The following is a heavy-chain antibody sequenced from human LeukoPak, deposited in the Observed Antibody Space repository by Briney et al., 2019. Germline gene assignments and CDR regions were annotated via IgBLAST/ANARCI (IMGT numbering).Heavy chain of an antibody. CDR1: GYIFSTYD. Sequence: ASVKVSCKASGYIFSTYDIHWVRQATGQGLEWMGWVNPNSGNTDFGQKFQGRLTITRNTSISTVYMELRSLRSDDTAVYYCARDRGPRYDILTGYRTPTDYWGQGTLVNVSS. CDR3: ARDRGPRYDILTGYRTPTDY. V-gene: IGHV1-8*03. D-gene: IGHD3-9*01. J-gene: IGHJ4*02. CDR2: VNPNSGNT.